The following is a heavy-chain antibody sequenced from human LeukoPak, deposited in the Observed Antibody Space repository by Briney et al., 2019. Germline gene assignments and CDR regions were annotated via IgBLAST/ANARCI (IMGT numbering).Heavy chain of an antibody. D-gene: IGHD5-18*01. V-gene: IGHV4-34*01. J-gene: IGHJ5*02. Sequence: TSETLSLTCAVYGGSFSGYYWSWIRQPPGKGLEWIGEINHSGSTNYNPSLKSRVTISVDTSKNQFSLKLSPVTAADTAVYDCARGSRGGYSYGLNWFDPWGQGTLVTVSS. CDR1: GGSFSGYY. CDR2: INHSGST. CDR3: ARGSRGGYSYGLNWFDP.